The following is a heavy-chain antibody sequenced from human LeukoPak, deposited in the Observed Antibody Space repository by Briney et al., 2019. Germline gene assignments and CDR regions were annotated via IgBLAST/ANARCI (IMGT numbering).Heavy chain of an antibody. CDR2: IYYSGST. CDR1: GGSISSYY. Sequence: SETLSLTCTVSGGSISSYYWSWIRQPPGKGLEWIGYIYYSGSTNYNPSLKSRVTISVDTSKNQFSLKLSSVTAADTAVYYCASDKTGLDYWGQGTLVTVS. D-gene: IGHD1-1*01. J-gene: IGHJ4*02. V-gene: IGHV4-59*01. CDR3: ASDKTGLDY.